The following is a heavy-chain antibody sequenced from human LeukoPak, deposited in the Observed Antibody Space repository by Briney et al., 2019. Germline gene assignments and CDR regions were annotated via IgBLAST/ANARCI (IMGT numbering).Heavy chain of an antibody. CDR1: GFTFSSYS. J-gene: IGHJ4*02. CDR2: ISSSSSYI. Sequence: GGSLRLSCAASGFTFSSYSMNWVRQAPGKGLEWVSSISSSSSYIYYADSVKGRFTISRDNAKNSLYLQMNSLRAEDTAVYYCARDRHGEWDFDYWGQGTLVTVSS. D-gene: IGHD4-17*01. V-gene: IGHV3-21*01. CDR3: ARDRHGEWDFDY.